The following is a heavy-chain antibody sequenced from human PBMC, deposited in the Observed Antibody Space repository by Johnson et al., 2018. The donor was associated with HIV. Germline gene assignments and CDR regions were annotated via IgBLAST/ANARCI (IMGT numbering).Heavy chain of an antibody. CDR3: YTSSVEASFDV. CDR2: ISNSGCNT. Sequence: VQLVESGGSVVRPGWSLRLSCEASGFSFDDYGMAWVRQPPGKGLEWVSYISNSGCNTYPADSVKGRFTISRDNSKNTRYMQMNRLRTEDTALYYCYTSSVEASFDVLGQGAMVSVSS. D-gene: IGHD2-2*01. J-gene: IGHJ3*01. V-gene: IGHV3-20*04. CDR1: GFSFDDYG.